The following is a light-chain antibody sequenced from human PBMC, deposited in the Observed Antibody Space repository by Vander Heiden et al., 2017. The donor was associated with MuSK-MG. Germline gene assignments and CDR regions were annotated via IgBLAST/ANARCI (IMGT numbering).Light chain of an antibody. CDR2: DGT. CDR3: CSFAGSSPAWV. V-gene: IGLV2-23*01. J-gene: IGLJ3*02. CDR1: SSAVGPYNL. Sequence: SALPQPASVSGSPGPSITIPCTGTSSAVGPYNLLSCHQQPPGKAPTPLLHDGTKRPSWVSNRFSGSKSGNTATLTISGLQAEDEADYYCCSFAGSSPAWVCGGGTKLT.